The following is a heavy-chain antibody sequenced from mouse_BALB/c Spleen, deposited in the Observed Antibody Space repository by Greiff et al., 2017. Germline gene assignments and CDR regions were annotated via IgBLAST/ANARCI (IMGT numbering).Heavy chain of an antibody. D-gene: IGHD2-10*02. CDR2: IWAGGST. V-gene: IGHV2-9*02. CDR1: GFSLTSYG. J-gene: IGHJ4*01. CDR3: ARDKRKYGNYDAMDY. Sequence: VQLQESGPGLVAPSQSLSITCTVSGFSLTSYGVHWVRQPPGKGLEWLGVIWAGGSTNYNSALMSRLSISKDNSKSQVFLKMNSLQTDDTAMYYCARDKRKYGNYDAMDYWGQGTSVTVSS.